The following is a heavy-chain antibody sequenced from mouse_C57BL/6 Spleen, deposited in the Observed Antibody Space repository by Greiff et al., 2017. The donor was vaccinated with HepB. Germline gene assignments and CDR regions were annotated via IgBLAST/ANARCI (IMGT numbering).Heavy chain of an antibody. CDR3: AREGGRSYFDY. V-gene: IGHV1-59*01. CDR1: GYTFTSYW. Sequence: QVQLQQPGAELVRPGTSVKLSCKASGYTFTSYWMHWVKQRPGQGLEWIGVIDPSDSYTNYNQKFKGKATLTVDTSSSTAYMQLSSLTSEDSAVYYCAREGGRSYFDYWGQGTTLTVSS. CDR2: IDPSDSYT. D-gene: IGHD1-1*01. J-gene: IGHJ2*01.